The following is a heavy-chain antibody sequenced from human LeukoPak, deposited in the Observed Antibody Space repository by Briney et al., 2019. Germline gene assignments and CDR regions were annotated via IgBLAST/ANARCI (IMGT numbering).Heavy chain of an antibody. CDR2: IYTSGST. D-gene: IGHD6-6*01. CDR1: GGSISSGSYY. Sequence: SETLSLTCTVSGGSISSGSYYWSWIRQPAGKGLEWIGRIYTSGSTNYNPSLKSRVTISVDTSKNQFSLKLSSVTAADTAVYYCARDRATIAARTYYYYYMDVWGKGTTVTVSS. V-gene: IGHV4-61*02. J-gene: IGHJ6*03. CDR3: ARDRATIAARTYYYYYMDV.